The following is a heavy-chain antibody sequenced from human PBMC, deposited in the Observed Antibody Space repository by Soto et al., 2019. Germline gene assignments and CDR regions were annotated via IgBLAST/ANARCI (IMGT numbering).Heavy chain of an antibody. CDR3: ARGGIVATSLGHYYYGMDV. Sequence: QVQLVQSGTEVKKPGSSVKVSCKASGGTFSSYAISWVRQAPGQRLEWMGGIIPIFGTANYAQKFQGRVTITADESTSTAYVELSSLRSEDTAVYYCARGGIVATSLGHYYYGMDVWGQGTTVTVSS. D-gene: IGHD5-12*01. V-gene: IGHV1-69*01. CDR1: GGTFSSYA. CDR2: IIPIFGTA. J-gene: IGHJ6*02.